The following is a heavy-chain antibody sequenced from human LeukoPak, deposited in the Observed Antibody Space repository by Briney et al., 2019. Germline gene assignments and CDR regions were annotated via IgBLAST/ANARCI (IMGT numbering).Heavy chain of an antibody. CDR2: IYNSGNT. J-gene: IGHJ4*02. V-gene: IGHV4-4*07. CDR1: GGSITSYY. Sequence: PSETLSLTCTVSGGSITSYYWSWIRQPAGKGLEWIGRIYNSGNTNYNPPLNSRVTMSVDTSKNQFSLKLSSVTAADTAVYYCARGHVDASMASFDYWGRGTLVTVSS. CDR3: ARGHVDASMASFDY. D-gene: IGHD5-18*01.